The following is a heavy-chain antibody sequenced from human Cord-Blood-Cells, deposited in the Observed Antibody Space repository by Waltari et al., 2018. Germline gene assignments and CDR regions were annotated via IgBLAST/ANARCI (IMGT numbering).Heavy chain of an antibody. V-gene: IGHV4-34*01. Sequence: QVQLQQWGAGLLKPSETLSLTCAVYGGSFSGYYWSWIRQPPGKGLEWIGEINHSRSTNYNPSLKSRVTISVDTSKNQFSLKLSSVTAADTAVYYCASTYCGGDCYSDYWGQGTLVTVSS. CDR3: ASTYCGGDCYSDY. CDR1: GGSFSGYY. CDR2: INHSRST. J-gene: IGHJ4*02. D-gene: IGHD2-21*02.